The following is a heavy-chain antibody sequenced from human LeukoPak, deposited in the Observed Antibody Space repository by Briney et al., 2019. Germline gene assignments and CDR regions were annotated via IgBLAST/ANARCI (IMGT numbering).Heavy chain of an antibody. CDR3: ARNVGRSSADAFDI. J-gene: IGHJ3*02. CDR1: GYIFTYYW. CDR2: IYPGDSDP. Sequence: GEAPEISCNGSGYIFTYYWIGLVRQMPGEGLGWGGIIYPGDSDPRNSQSFQGQVTISASKYNRNAYLQWSRLKATAAAMYYCARNVGRSSADAFDIWGQGTMVTVSS. D-gene: IGHD1-26*01. V-gene: IGHV5-51*01.